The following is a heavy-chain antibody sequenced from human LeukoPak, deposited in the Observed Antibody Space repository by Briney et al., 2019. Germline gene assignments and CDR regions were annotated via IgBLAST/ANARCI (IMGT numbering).Heavy chain of an antibody. CDR2: INPNSGGT. D-gene: IGHD2-15*01. CDR1: GYTFTVYY. Sequence: ASVKVSCKASGYTFTVYYMHWVRQAPGQEGEWMGRINPNSGGTNYAKKFQGRVTMTRDTSISTAYMELSRLRSDDTAVYYCARGYCSGGSCYFAGDRNWFDPWGQGTLVTVSS. V-gene: IGHV1-2*06. CDR3: ARGYCSGGSCYFAGDRNWFDP. J-gene: IGHJ5*02.